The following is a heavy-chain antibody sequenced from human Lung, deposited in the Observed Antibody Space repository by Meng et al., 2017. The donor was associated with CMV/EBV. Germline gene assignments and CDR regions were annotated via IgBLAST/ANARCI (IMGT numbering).Heavy chain of an antibody. D-gene: IGHD6-13*01. CDR2: ISYDGSKK. CDR1: GFTFNNSP. CDR3: VRGSGRQLVRFLDY. V-gene: IGHV3-30*04. Sequence: SXAASGFTFNNSPMHWVRQAPGKGLEWLAVISYDGSKKYYADSVKGRFTISRDNSKNTLYLQMNSLRTEDTAVHYCVRGSGRQLVRFLDYWGQGTLVXVSS. J-gene: IGHJ4*02.